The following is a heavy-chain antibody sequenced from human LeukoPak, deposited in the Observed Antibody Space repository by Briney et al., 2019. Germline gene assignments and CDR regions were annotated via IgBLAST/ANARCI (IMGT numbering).Heavy chain of an antibody. Sequence: SETLSLTCGVFGVSINDYYWSWIRQSPGKRLEWIGEISHTEGTRYNPSLESRVTMSVGTSENQLSLKLIFVTAADTAVYYCARIRCGHSGSVCYNHWGLGTLVTVSS. D-gene: IGHD2-21*01. CDR1: GVSINDYY. J-gene: IGHJ4*02. CDR3: ARIRCGHSGSVCYNH. V-gene: IGHV4-34*01. CDR2: ISHTEGT.